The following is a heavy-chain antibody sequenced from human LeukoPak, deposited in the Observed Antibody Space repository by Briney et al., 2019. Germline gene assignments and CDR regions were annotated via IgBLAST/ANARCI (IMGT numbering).Heavy chain of an antibody. CDR1: GFTVSSNY. CDR3: ARGVAPYYYYYMDV. CDR2: IYSGGGT. Sequence: GGSLRLSCAASGFTVSSNYMSWVRQAPGKGLEWVSVIYSGGGTYYADSVKGRFTISRDNSKNTLYLQMNSLRAEDTAVYYCARGVAPYYYYYMDVWGKGTTVTVSS. J-gene: IGHJ6*03. D-gene: IGHD2-15*01. V-gene: IGHV3-53*01.